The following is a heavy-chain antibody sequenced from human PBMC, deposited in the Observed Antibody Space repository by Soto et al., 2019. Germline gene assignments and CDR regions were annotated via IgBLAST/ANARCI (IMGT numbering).Heavy chain of an antibody. CDR2: IKQDGSEK. CDR1: GFTFSSYW. CDR3: ARDGIGGTVFRGYLDY. D-gene: IGHD1-7*01. V-gene: IGHV3-7*04. J-gene: IGHJ4*02. Sequence: GGSLRLSCAASGFTFSSYWKSWVRQAPGKGLEWVANIKQDGSEKYYVDSVKGRFTISRDNAKNSLYLQMNSLRAEDTAVYYCARDGIGGTVFRGYLDYWGRGTVVTVSS.